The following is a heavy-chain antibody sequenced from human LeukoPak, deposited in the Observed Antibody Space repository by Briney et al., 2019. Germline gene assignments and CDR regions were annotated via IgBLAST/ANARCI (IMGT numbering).Heavy chain of an antibody. J-gene: IGHJ4*02. CDR2: LFYSGTT. CDR1: GGSISNYY. CDR3: ARAYNYYPN. D-gene: IGHD3-22*01. Sequence: SETLSLTCTVSGGSISNYYWSWIRQPPGKGLEWIGYLFYSGTTNYNPSLKSRVTISVDTSKNQFSLKLSSVTTADTAVYYCARAYNYYPNWGQGTLVTVSS. V-gene: IGHV4-59*01.